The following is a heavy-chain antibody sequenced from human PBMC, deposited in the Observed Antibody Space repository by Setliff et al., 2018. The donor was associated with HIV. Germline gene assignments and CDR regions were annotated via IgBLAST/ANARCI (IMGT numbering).Heavy chain of an antibody. D-gene: IGHD3-22*01. V-gene: IGHV4-34*01. Sequence: SETLSLTCAVYGTSFSDHYWSWVRQTPGKGLEWIGEMNQSGITNYNPSLKSRVTMSVDTSKNQFSLRLTSVTAADTAVYFCSRLRITMIMMLNYFDYWGQGTLVTVSS. CDR2: MNQSGIT. CDR1: GTSFSDHY. J-gene: IGHJ4*02. CDR3: SRLRITMIMMLNYFDY.